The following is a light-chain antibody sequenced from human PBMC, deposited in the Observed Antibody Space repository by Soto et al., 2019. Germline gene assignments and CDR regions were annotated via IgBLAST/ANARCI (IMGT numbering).Light chain of an antibody. CDR3: QQYNSYPYT. J-gene: IGKJ2*01. V-gene: IGKV1-5*03. Sequence: GDRVTIACRASQGIGDWLAWYQQKPGVAPKLLIYKASNLESGVPSRFFGSGSGTEFTLSITGLQPDYFATYFCQQYNSYPYTFGQGTKLEIK. CDR2: KAS. CDR1: QGIGDW.